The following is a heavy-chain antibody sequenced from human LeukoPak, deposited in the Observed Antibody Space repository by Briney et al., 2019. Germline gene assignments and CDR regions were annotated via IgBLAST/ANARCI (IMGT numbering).Heavy chain of an antibody. Sequence: GASVKVSCKASGDTFSSYAISWVRQAPGQGLEWMGRIIPILGIANYAQKFQGRVTITADKSTSTAYMELSSLRSEDTAVYYCASGTELKYYYYYGMDVWGQGTTVTVSS. V-gene: IGHV1-69*04. CDR1: GDTFSSYA. J-gene: IGHJ6*02. CDR3: ASGTELKYYYYYGMDV. CDR2: IIPILGIA. D-gene: IGHD1-26*01.